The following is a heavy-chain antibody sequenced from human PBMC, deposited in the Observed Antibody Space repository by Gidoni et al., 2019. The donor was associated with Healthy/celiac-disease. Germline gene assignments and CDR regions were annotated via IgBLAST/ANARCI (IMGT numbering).Heavy chain of an antibody. CDR3: ARGNDAYYYDSSGYFYYFDY. CDR1: GGSTSSRGYY. Sequence: QVQLQESGPGLVKPSQTLSLPCTFSGGSTSSRGYYRSWIRQHPGKGLEWIGYIYYSGSTYYNPSLKSRVTISVDTSKNQFSLKLSSVTAADTAVYYCARGNDAYYYDSSGYFYYFDYWGQGTLVTVSS. CDR2: IYYSGST. J-gene: IGHJ4*02. D-gene: IGHD3-22*01. V-gene: IGHV4-31*03.